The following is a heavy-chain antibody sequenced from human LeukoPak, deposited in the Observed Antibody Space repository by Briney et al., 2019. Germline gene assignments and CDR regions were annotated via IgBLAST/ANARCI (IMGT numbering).Heavy chain of an antibody. CDR3: VKARNCGGNCFLLDY. V-gene: IGHV3-9*01. CDR1: GFTFDAYA. CDR2: ISRNSDNI. D-gene: IGHD2-21*02. Sequence: PGGSLRLSCAPSGFTFDAYAMHWVRQPPGKGLEWVSSISRNSDNIGYADSVKGRFTISRDNARNSLYLEMNSLRTEDTALYYCVKARNCGGNCFLLDYWGQGTLVTVSS. J-gene: IGHJ4*02.